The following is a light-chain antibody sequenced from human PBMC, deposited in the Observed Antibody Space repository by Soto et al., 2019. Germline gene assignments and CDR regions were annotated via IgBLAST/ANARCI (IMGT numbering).Light chain of an antibody. V-gene: IGKV1-5*01. Sequence: DLQMTHSPATLYASXGGSVTNTFRASQNIRNWLAWYQQKPGKAPNPLIYDASSLKSGVPARFSGSGSGTEFTLTISSLQPDDFATYYCQQYNTYSTFGQGTRLEIK. CDR1: QNIRNW. J-gene: IGKJ5*01. CDR2: DAS. CDR3: QQYNTYST.